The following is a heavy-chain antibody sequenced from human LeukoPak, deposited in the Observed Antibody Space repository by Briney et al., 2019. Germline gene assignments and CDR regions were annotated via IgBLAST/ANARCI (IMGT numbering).Heavy chain of an antibody. CDR2: IKSKTDGGTT. Sequence: GGSLRLSCAASGFTFSNAWMSWVRQAPGKGLEWVGRIKSKTDGGTTDYAAPVKGRFTISRDGSKNTLYLQMNSLKTEDTAVYYCTTGYYYDSSGYYPLYYFDYWGQGTLVTVSS. J-gene: IGHJ4*02. D-gene: IGHD3-22*01. CDR1: GFTFSNAW. V-gene: IGHV3-15*01. CDR3: TTGYYYDSSGYYPLYYFDY.